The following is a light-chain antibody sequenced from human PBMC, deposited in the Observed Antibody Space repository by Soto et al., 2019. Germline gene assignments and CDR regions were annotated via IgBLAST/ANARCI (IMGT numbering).Light chain of an antibody. CDR1: SSDVGGYNY. J-gene: IGLJ1*01. CDR3: SSYTSTSSVYV. V-gene: IGLV2-14*01. CDR2: EVS. Sequence: QSVLTQPASVSGSPGQSITISCTGASSDVGGYNYVSWYQHHPGKAPNLMIYEVSTRRSGVSNRFSGSKSGNTASLTISGLQAEDEADYYCSSYTSTSSVYVFGTGTKVT.